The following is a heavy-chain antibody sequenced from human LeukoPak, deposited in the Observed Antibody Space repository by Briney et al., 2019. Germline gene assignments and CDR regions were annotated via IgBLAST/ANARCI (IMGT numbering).Heavy chain of an antibody. CDR1: GGSISSGGYY. CDR2: IYYSGST. J-gene: IGHJ4*02. Sequence: KPSETLSLTCTVSGGSISSGGYYWSWIRQHPGKGLEWIGYIYYSGSTYYNPSLKSRVTISVDTSKNQFSLKLSSVTAADTAVYYCARADSGGDYDSNFDYWGQGTLVTVSS. CDR3: ARADSGGDYDSNFDY. V-gene: IGHV4-31*03. D-gene: IGHD4-17*01.